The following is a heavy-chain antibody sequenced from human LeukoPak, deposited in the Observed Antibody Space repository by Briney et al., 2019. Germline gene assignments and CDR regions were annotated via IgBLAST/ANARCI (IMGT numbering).Heavy chain of an antibody. D-gene: IGHD3-3*02. CDR2: INPDSGAT. V-gene: IGHV1-2*02. Sequence: AAVKVSSKPSVYTFTADNIHSVRPAPGPGLEWMGWINPDSGATNYAQRFQSRVSMNSDTSISTAYMEVSSLRSDDTAVYSCAKLGPTHYIDYWGQGTLVTVSS. J-gene: IGHJ4*02. CDR1: VYTFTADN. CDR3: AKLGPTHYIDY.